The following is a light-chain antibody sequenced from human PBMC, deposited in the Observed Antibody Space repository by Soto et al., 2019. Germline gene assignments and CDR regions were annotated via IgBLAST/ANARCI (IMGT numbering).Light chain of an antibody. CDR1: SSDVGGYNY. CDR3: SSYTSSSTPWV. Sequence: QSALTQPASVSGSPGQSITISCTGTSSDVGGYNYVSWYQQHPGKAPKLMIYEVCNRPSGVSNRFSGSKSGNTASLTISGLQAEDEADYYCSSYTSSSTPWVFGGGTKVTVL. CDR2: EVC. V-gene: IGLV2-14*01. J-gene: IGLJ3*02.